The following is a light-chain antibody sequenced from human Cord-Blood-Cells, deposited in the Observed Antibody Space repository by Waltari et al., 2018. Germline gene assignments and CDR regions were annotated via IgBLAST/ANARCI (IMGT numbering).Light chain of an antibody. CDR3: QQSYSTPYT. J-gene: IGKJ2*01. CDR2: DAS. V-gene: IGKV1-39*01. CDR1: QSISSY. Sequence: DIQMTQSPSSLSASVGDRVTITCRASQSISSYLNLYQQKPGKAPKLLIYDASSLQSGVPSRFSGSGSGTDFTLTISSLQPEDFATYYCQQSYSTPYTFGQGTKLEIK.